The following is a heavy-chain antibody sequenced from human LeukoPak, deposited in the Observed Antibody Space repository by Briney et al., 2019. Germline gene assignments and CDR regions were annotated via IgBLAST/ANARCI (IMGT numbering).Heavy chain of an antibody. J-gene: IGHJ4*02. CDR3: ARSQSCSSTSCYPNDY. D-gene: IGHD2-2*01. CDR2: INPSGGST. Sequence: GASMKVSCKASGYTFTSYYMHWVRQAPGQGLEWMGIINPSGGSTSYAQKFQGRVTMTRDMSTSTVYMELSSLRSEDTAVYYCARSQSCSSTSCYPNDYWGQGTLVTVSS. V-gene: IGHV1-46*01. CDR1: GYTFTSYY.